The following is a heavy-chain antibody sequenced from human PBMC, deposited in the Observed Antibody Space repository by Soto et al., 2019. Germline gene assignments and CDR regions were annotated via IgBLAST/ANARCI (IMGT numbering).Heavy chain of an antibody. J-gene: IGHJ5*02. D-gene: IGHD6-19*01. CDR1: GFTFSSYS. V-gene: IGHV3-21*01. CDR2: ISSSSSNK. Sequence: EVQLVESGGGLVKPGGSLRLSCAASGFTFSSYSMNWVRQAPGKGLEWVSCISSSSSNKYYADSVKGRFTISRDNAKNSRYLQMNSLRAEDTAVYYCARDRGSSGWYAGGWFDPWGQGTLVTVSS. CDR3: ARDRGSSGWYAGGWFDP.